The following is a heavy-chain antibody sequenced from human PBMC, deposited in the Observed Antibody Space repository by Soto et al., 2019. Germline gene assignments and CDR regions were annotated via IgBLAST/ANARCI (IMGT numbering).Heavy chain of an antibody. V-gene: IGHV3-73*02. CDR1: GRTFSGSN. D-gene: IGHD4-17*01. J-gene: IGHJ4*02. CDR2: IKSKADSYAT. Sequence: EVQLVESGGGLVQPGGSLKLSCATSGRTFSGSNMHWVRQASGKGLEWVGRIKSKADSYATAYAASVKGRFIVSRDDSPNTAYLQMNSLKTEDTAVYYCTRWGGDPPTLDYWGQGTLVTVSS. CDR3: TRWGGDPPTLDY.